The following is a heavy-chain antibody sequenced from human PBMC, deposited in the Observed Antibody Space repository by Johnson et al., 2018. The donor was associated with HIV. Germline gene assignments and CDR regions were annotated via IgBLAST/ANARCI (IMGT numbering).Heavy chain of an antibody. CDR3: TTARTYF. J-gene: IGHJ3*01. D-gene: IGHD2-8*01. CDR2: IRYDGNNK. Sequence: QVQLVESGGDLVQPGGSLRLSCAASGFTFRNYGMHWVRQAPGKGLEWVAFIRYDGNNKYYADSVKGRFTISRDNAKNILYLQMNSLRADDTAVYYCTTARTYFWGQGTMVTVSS. CDR1: GFTFRNYG. V-gene: IGHV3-30*02.